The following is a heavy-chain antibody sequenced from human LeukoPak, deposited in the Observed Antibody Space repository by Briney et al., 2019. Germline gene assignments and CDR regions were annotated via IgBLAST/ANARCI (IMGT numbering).Heavy chain of an antibody. D-gene: IGHD4-17*01. V-gene: IGHV1-2*02. CDR1: GYRFTDYY. Sequence: ASVKVSCKASGYRFTDYYMLWVRQAPGQELEWMGWINPNTGGTNYAQKFQGRVTMTRDTSISTGYMEVSRLRSDDTAMYYCARHLDYADYAQDYWGQGTLVTVSS. CDR2: INPNTGGT. J-gene: IGHJ4*02. CDR3: ARHLDYADYAQDY.